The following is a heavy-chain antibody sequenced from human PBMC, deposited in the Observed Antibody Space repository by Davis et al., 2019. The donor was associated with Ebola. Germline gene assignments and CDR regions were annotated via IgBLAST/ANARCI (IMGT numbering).Heavy chain of an antibody. CDR1: GFTFSNTD. Sequence: GESLKISCEASGFTFSNTDMNWVRQAPGKGLEWVSNINYVGDSRSYADSVRGRFSLSRDNSKNTLYMEMNNLRVEDTAVFYCAEGGTNNFLGANWGQGTLVTVSS. CDR3: AEGGTNNFLGAN. V-gene: IGHV3-23*01. J-gene: IGHJ4*02. D-gene: IGHD2-8*01. CDR2: INYVGDSR.